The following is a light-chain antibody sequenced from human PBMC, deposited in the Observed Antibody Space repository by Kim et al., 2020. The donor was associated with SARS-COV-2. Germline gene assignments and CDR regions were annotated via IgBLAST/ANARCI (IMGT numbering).Light chain of an antibody. Sequence: SSELTQDPTVSVALGQTVRITCQGDSLRNYYATWYQQKPGQAPVLVIYGKNNRPSGIPDRFSGSSSGNTASLTITGAQAEDEADYYCNSRDSSGHPWVFGGGTKLTVL. J-gene: IGLJ3*02. CDR1: SLRNYY. CDR3: NSRDSSGHPWV. V-gene: IGLV3-19*01. CDR2: GKN.